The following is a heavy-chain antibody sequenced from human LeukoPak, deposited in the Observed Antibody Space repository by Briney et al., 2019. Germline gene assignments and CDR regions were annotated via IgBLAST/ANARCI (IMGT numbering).Heavy chain of an antibody. CDR3: AKVLCVGEKYRSSRPMH. D-gene: IGHD6-13*01. V-gene: IGHV3-23*01. CDR2: ISGSGGST. J-gene: IGHJ4*02. Sequence: QPGGSLRLSCAASGCTFSSYAMSWVRQAPGKGLEWVSAISGSGGSTYYADSVKGRFTISRDNSKNTLYLQMNSPRADDTAVYYCAKVLCVGEKYRSSRPMHGGQGTLVTVPS. CDR1: GCTFSSYA.